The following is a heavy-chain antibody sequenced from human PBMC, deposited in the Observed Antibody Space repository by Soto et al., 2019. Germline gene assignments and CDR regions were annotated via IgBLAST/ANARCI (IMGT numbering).Heavy chain of an antibody. CDR2: IDHSGGT. J-gene: IGHJ4*02. Sequence: SEDLSLTCTLSGDSTTTGGHSWGWILHPPGNGLEWSGFIDHSGGTYYNPALRSRVTVSADRSKNQFSLRLTSGTAADTAMYYCFRGCSNFLEFFDSWGQG. CDR1: GDSTTTGGHS. CDR3: FRGCSNFLEFFDS. D-gene: IGHD3-3*01. V-gene: IGHV4-30-2*01.